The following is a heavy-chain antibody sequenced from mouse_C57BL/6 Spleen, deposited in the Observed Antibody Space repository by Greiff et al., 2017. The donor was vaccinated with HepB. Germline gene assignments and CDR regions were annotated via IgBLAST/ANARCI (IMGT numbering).Heavy chain of an antibody. J-gene: IGHJ2*01. V-gene: IGHV3-6*01. Sequence: EVQLKESGPGLVKPSQSLSLTCSVTGYSITSGYYWNWLRQFPGNKLEWMGYISYDGSNNYHPSLKNRISITRDTSKKQLFLKLNYVNTEDTATYDCAREVTTFSYYFDCWGQGTTLTVAS. CDR1: GYSITSGYY. CDR3: AREVTTFSYYFDC. D-gene: IGHD1-1*01. CDR2: ISYDGSN.